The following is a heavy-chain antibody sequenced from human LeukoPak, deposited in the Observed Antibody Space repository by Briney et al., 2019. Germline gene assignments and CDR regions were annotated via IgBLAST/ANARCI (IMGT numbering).Heavy chain of an antibody. J-gene: IGHJ4*02. Sequence: ASVKVSCKASGYTFTSYGISWVRQAPGQGLEWMGWISGNNGNTNYAQKFQGRVTMTTDASTSTAYMEMRSLRSDDTAVYYCARDFFHGHCAGLSCFLLDYWGQGSLVTVSS. CDR3: ARDFFHGHCAGLSCFLLDY. V-gene: IGHV1-18*01. D-gene: IGHD2-15*01. CDR2: ISGNNGNT. CDR1: GYTFTSYG.